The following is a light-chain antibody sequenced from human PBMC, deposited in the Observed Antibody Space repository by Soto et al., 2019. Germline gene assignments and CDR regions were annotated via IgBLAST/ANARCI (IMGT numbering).Light chain of an antibody. V-gene: IGLV2-14*01. CDR2: EVS. J-gene: IGLJ3*02. CDR1: SSDVGGYNY. CDR3: TSYTTSSTWV. Sequence: QSALTQPASVSGSPGQSITISCTGTSSDVGGYNYVSWYQQHPGKAPRLMLYEVSYRPSGVSNRFSGSKSGNTASLTISGLQAEDEADYYCTSYTTSSTWVFGGGTQLTVL.